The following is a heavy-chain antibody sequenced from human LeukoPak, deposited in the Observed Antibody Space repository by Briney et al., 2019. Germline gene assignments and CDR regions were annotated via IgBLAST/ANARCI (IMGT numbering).Heavy chain of an antibody. D-gene: IGHD6-19*01. J-gene: IGHJ4*02. CDR2: ITYDGGNE. CDR3: AKVRWDNSGWYYLDS. Sequence: PGRSLRLSCAASGFNFSNYGIHWVRQAPGKGLEWVAVITYDGGNEYYTDSVKGRFTISRDNSKSTLYLQMNSLRTEDTAVYYCAKVRWDNSGWYYLDSWGQGTLVTVSS. CDR1: GFNFSNYG. V-gene: IGHV3-30*18.